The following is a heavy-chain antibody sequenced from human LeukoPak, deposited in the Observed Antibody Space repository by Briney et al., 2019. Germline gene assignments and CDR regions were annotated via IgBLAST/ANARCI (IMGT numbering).Heavy chain of an antibody. CDR2: FDPEEDET. CDR1: GYTLTDLS. Sequence: ASVKVSCKVSGYTLTDLSMHWVRQAPGKGLEWMGGFDPEEDETIFAQKLQGRVTMTTDTSTGTAYMELRSLRSDDTAVYYCARGTGYSSSWGFDPWGQGTLVTVSS. CDR3: ARGTGYSSSWGFDP. D-gene: IGHD6-13*01. V-gene: IGHV1-24*01. J-gene: IGHJ5*02.